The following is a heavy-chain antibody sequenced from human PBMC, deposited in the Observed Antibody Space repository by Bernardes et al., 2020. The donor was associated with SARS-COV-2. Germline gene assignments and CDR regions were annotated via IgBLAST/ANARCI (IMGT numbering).Heavy chain of an antibody. CDR1: GGSISSSSYY. Sequence: ETLSLTCTVSGGSISSSSYYWGWIRQPPGKGLEWIGSIYYSGSTYYNPSLKSRVTISVDTSKNQFSLKLSSVTAADTAVYYCARPSYYDVTGGMDVWGQGTTVTVSS. D-gene: IGHD3-3*01. J-gene: IGHJ6*02. CDR2: IYYSGST. CDR3: ARPSYYDVTGGMDV. V-gene: IGHV4-39*01.